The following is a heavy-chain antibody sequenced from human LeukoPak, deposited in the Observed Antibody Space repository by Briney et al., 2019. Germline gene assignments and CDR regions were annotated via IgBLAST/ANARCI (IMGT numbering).Heavy chain of an antibody. D-gene: IGHD6-13*01. CDR3: ARDGAAAGKSSFDY. CDR1: GYTLTGYY. V-gene: IGHV1-2*02. J-gene: IGHJ4*02. Sequence: ASVKVPCKASGYTLTGYYMHWVRQAPGQGLEWMGWINPNSGGTNYAQKFQGRVTMTRDTSISTAYMELSRLRSDDTAVYYCARDGAAAGKSSFDYWGQGTLVTVSS. CDR2: INPNSGGT.